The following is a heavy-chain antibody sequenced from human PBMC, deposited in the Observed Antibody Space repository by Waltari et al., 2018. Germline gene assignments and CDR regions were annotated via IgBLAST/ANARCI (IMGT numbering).Heavy chain of an antibody. V-gene: IGHV1-3*01. CDR1: GCTFTSYA. CDR3: ARLDIGRDGYTLDY. CDR2: INAGNGNT. D-gene: IGHD5-12*01. Sequence: QVQLVQSGAEVKKPGASVKVSCKASGCTFTSYAMHWVRQAPGQRLEWMGWINAGNGNTKYAQKFQGRVTITRDASASTAYMKLSSLRSEDTAVYYCARLDIGRDGYTLDYWGQGTLVTVSS. J-gene: IGHJ4*02.